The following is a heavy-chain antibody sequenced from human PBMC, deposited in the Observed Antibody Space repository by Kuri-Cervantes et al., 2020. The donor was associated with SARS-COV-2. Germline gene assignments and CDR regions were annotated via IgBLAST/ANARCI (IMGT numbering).Heavy chain of an antibody. CDR2: VSNTGSA. V-gene: IGHV4-59*02. J-gene: IGHJ5*02. CDR1: GDSVNIYY. Sequence: SETLSLTCTVSGDSVNIYYWTWIRQSPGKGLEWIAYVSNTGSATYNPSLKGRVTMSLDTSKNQFSLKLRSVTAADTAVYYCARVINWFGPWGQGRQVTVSS. CDR3: ARVINWFGP.